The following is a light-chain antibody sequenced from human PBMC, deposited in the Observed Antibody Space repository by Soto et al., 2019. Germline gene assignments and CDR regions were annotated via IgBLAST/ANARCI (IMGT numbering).Light chain of an antibody. J-gene: IGKJ5*01. V-gene: IGKV3-20*01. CDR3: QQYGTSEII. Sequence: FVLTQSPGTLSLSPCERATLSCRASRSLTNSFIAWYQQRPGQAPRLLIYDTSSRASGIPDRFSGSGSGTDFTLTISRLETEDFAVFYCQQYGTSEIIFGQGTRLEIK. CDR1: RSLTNSF. CDR2: DTS.